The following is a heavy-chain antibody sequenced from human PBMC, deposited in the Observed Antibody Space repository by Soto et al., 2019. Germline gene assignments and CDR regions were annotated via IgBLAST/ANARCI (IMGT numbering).Heavy chain of an antibody. CDR1: GFSLSSPAVG. V-gene: IGHV2-5*02. CDR3: AHGSGWLSDY. CDR2: IYWDDDK. D-gene: IGHD6-19*01. J-gene: IGHJ4*02. Sequence: QITLKESGPTLVKPTQTLTLTCTFSGFSLSSPAVGVNWIRQPPGKALEWLALIYWDDDKQYSPSLRSRLTITKDTSKNQLVLTMTNVDTVNTATYYCAHGSGWLSDYWGQGTLVTVSS.